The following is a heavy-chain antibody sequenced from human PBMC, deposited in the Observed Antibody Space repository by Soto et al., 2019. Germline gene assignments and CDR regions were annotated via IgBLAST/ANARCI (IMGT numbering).Heavy chain of an antibody. CDR2: ISTDGSIT. CDR3: ARDTNGLHY. CDR1: GLIFSNYK. V-gene: IGHV3-74*01. D-gene: IGHD2-8*01. Sequence: EVQLVESGGGLVQPGGSLRLSCAASGLIFSNYKMHWVRHAPGKGLVWVSRISTDGSITDYPDAVKGRFTVSRDNAKNTLYLQMNSLRVDDTAVYYCARDTNGLHYWGQGTLVTVSS. J-gene: IGHJ4*02.